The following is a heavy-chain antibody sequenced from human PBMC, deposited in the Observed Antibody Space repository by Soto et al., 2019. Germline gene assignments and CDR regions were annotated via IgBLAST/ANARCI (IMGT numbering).Heavy chain of an antibody. J-gene: IGHJ4*02. Sequence: QITLKESGPTLVKPTQTLTLTCTFSGFSLSTSGVGVGWIRQPPGKALEWLALIYWDDDKRYSPSLKSRLTITKDTSKXXVXLXXTNMDPVDTATYYCAHRRGGTLRYFDWYTIDAFDYWGQGTLVTVSS. V-gene: IGHV2-5*02. D-gene: IGHD3-9*01. CDR1: GFSLSTSGVG. CDR2: IYWDDDK. CDR3: AHRRGGTLRYFDWYTIDAFDY.